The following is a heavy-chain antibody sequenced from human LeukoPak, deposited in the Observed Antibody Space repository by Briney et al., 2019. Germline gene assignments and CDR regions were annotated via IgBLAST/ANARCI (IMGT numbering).Heavy chain of an antibody. J-gene: IGHJ4*02. V-gene: IGHV4-39*01. Sequence: SETLSLTCTVSGGTISSSSYYWGWIRQPPGKGLEWIGSVYYSGTTYYNPSLKSRVTISVDTSKSQFSLRLTSVTAADTAVYYCARHVRFLEWLSSYYFDYWGQGTLVTVSS. CDR1: GGTISSSSYY. CDR3: ARHVRFLEWLSSYYFDY. CDR2: VYYSGTT. D-gene: IGHD3-3*01.